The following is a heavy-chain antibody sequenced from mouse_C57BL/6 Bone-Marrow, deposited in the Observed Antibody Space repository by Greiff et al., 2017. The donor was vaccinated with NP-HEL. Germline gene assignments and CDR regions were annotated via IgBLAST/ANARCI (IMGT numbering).Heavy chain of an antibody. CDR3: ARDRGLRLRGAWFAY. Sequence: EVQLQQSGPELVKPGASVKMSCKASGYTFTDYNMHWVKQSHGKSLEWIGYINPNNGGTSYNQKFKGKATLTVNKSSSTAYMELRSLTSEDSAVYYCARDRGLRLRGAWFAYWGQGTLVTVSA. CDR2: INPNNGGT. V-gene: IGHV1-22*01. J-gene: IGHJ3*01. D-gene: IGHD3-2*02. CDR1: GYTFTDYN.